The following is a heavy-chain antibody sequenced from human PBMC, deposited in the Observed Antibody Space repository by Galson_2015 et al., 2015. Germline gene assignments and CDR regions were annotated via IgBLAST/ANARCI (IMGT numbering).Heavy chain of an antibody. J-gene: IGHJ4*02. V-gene: IGHV3-9*01. Sequence: SLRLSCAASGFTFDDYAMHWVRQAPGKGLEWVSGISWNSGSIGYADSVKGRFTISRDNAKNSLYPQMNSLRAEDTALYYCAKDNDYGGNSAYFDYWGQGTLVTVSS. D-gene: IGHD4-23*01. CDR1: GFTFDDYA. CDR3: AKDNDYGGNSAYFDY. CDR2: ISWNSGSI.